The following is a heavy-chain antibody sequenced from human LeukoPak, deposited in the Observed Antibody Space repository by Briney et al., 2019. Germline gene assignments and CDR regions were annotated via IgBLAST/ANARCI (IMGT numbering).Heavy chain of an antibody. D-gene: IGHD3-10*01. V-gene: IGHV4-38-2*01. Sequence: SETLSLTCAVSGYSISNTYYWGWIRQPPGKGLEWLGGIHHSGNTYYNPSLKGRVTISVDTSKKQFSLKLSSVTAADTAVYYCARQSYDSGILYYTHWGQGTLVTVSS. CDR3: ARQSYDSGILYYTH. CDR2: IHHSGNT. J-gene: IGHJ4*02. CDR1: GYSISNTYY.